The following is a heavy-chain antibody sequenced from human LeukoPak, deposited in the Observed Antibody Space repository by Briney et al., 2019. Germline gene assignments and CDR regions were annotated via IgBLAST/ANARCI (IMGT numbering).Heavy chain of an antibody. CDR3: ASVTSSGLHNDAFDI. CDR1: AFTFSSYS. CDR2: ISSSSSYI. V-gene: IGHV3-21*01. D-gene: IGHD3-22*01. Sequence: GGSLRLSCAASAFTFSSYSMNWVRQAPGKGLEWVSSISSSSSYIYYADSVKGRFTISRDNAKNSLYLQMNSLRAEDTAVYYCASVTSSGLHNDAFDIWGQGTMVTVSS. J-gene: IGHJ3*02.